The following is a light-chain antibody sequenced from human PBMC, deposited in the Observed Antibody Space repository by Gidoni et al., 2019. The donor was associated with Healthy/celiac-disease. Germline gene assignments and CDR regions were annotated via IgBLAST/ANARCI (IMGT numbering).Light chain of an antibody. V-gene: IGKV3-20*01. Sequence: EIVLTQSPGTLSLSPGERATLSCRASQSVSSSYLAGYQQKPGQAPRLLIYGASSRATGIPDRFSGSGSGTDFTLTISRLEPEDFAVYYCQQYGSSPITVGQGTRLEIK. CDR2: GAS. J-gene: IGKJ5*01. CDR1: QSVSSSY. CDR3: QQYGSSPIT.